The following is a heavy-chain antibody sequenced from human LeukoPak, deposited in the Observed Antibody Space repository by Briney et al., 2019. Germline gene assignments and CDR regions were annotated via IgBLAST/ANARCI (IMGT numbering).Heavy chain of an antibody. CDR3: ARARGYSYSSLFDY. Sequence: SVKVPCKAFGGTLSTSAISWVRQAPGKGLEWLGGIIPMFGTPNYAQKFQGRVTVTTDASTNTAYMELSSLRSEDTAVYYCARARGYSYSSLFDYWGQGTLVTVSS. CDR1: GGTLSTSA. D-gene: IGHD5-18*01. J-gene: IGHJ4*02. V-gene: IGHV1-69*05. CDR2: IIPMFGTP.